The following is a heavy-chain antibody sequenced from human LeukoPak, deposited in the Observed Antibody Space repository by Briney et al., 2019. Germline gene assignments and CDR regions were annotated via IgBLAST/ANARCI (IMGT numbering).Heavy chain of an antibody. CDR1: GFTFSSYV. CDR2: ISYDGSNE. D-gene: IGHD3-16*02. V-gene: IGHV3-30*04. J-gene: IGHJ4*02. Sequence: GRSLRLSCAASGFTFSSYVMHWVRQAPGKGLEWVAIISYDGSNEYYADSVKGRFTISRDNSKNTLYLQMNSLRAADTAVYYCARGVSMITFGGVIGYFDYWGQGTLVTVSS. CDR3: ARGVSMITFGGVIGYFDY.